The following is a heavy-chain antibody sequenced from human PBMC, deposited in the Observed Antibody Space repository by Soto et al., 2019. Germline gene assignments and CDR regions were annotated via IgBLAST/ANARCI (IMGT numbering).Heavy chain of an antibody. CDR3: ARLGNEYDSGTLSYFKF. CDR2: IYHTGST. CDR1: RDSNRSGFYY. D-gene: IGHD3-10*01. V-gene: IGHV4-31*03. Sequence: PSENTSITFTGSRDSNRSGFYYWRWKRMHPGKGLEWIGNIYHTGSTDFNPSLKSRLTMSVDTSKNQFSLRLTSVTAADTAVYYCARLGNEYDSGTLSYFKFWGPGTLVT. J-gene: IGHJ4*02.